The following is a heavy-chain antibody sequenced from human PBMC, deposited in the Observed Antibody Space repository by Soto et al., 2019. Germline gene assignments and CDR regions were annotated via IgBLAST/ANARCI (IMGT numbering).Heavy chain of an antibody. Sequence: GGSLRLSCSGSGFTFRHHSLYLFRWRPGKGLQCVSSISGSGGNIYYAESVKGRFTISRDNSKNTLYLQMTSLSSEDSAVYYCVKVSGYCTGGSCFSYFDYWGQGT. CDR3: VKVSGYCTGGSCFSYFDY. CDR2: ISGSGGNI. J-gene: IGHJ4*02. CDR1: GFTFRHHS. D-gene: IGHD2-15*01. V-gene: IGHV3-64D*06.